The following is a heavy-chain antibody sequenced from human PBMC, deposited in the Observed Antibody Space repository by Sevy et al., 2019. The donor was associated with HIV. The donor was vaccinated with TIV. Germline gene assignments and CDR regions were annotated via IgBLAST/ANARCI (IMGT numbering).Heavy chain of an antibody. J-gene: IGHJ5*02. CDR2: MNPNSGNT. Sequence: ASVKVSCNASGYTFTNYDINCVRQGTGQGLEWMGWMNPNSGNTGYAQKFQGRVTMTRNTSISTAYMELSSLRSEDTAVYYCTRGSYDNNWFDPWGQGTLVTVSS. D-gene: IGHD5-12*01. CDR3: TRGSYDNNWFDP. V-gene: IGHV1-8*01. CDR1: GYTFTNYD.